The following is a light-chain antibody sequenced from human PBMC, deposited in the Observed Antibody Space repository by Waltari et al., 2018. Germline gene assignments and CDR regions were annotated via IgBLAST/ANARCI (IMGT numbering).Light chain of an antibody. Sequence: QLVLTQSPSASASLGASVKLTCTLSSGHSSNVIAWLQQQPEKGPRYLMKVNSDGSHSKGDELPDRFSGSSSWAERYLTISSLQSEDEADYYCQTGGHGTWVFGGGTKLTVL. CDR1: SGHSSNV. V-gene: IGLV4-69*01. J-gene: IGLJ3*02. CDR2: VNSDGSH. CDR3: QTGGHGTWV.